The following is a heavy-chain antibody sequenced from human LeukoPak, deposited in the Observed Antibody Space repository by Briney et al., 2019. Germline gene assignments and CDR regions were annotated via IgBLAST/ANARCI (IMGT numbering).Heavy chain of an antibody. CDR2: INPNSGGA. CDR1: GYTFTGYY. D-gene: IGHD6-13*01. Sequence: ASVKVSCKASGYTFTGYYMHWLRQAPGQGLEWMGWINPNSGGANYAQKFQGRVTMTRDTSISTAYMELSRLTSDDRAVYYCARGIVPQVAAAGTMGYDAFDIWGQGTMVTVSS. V-gene: IGHV1-2*02. J-gene: IGHJ3*02. CDR3: ARGIVPQVAAAGTMGYDAFDI.